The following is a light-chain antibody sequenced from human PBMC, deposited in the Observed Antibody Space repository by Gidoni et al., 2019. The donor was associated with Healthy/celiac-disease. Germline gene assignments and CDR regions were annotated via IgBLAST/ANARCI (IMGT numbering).Light chain of an antibody. CDR2: EVS. V-gene: IGLV2-8*01. CDR1: SSDVGRYNY. Sequence: QSALTQPPSASGSPGQSVTISCTGTSSDVGRYNYVSWNQQHPGKAPKLMIYEVSKRPAGVPDRFSGSKSGNTASLTVSGLQAEDEADYYCSSYAGSTVVFGGGTKLTVL. J-gene: IGLJ2*01. CDR3: SSYAGSTVV.